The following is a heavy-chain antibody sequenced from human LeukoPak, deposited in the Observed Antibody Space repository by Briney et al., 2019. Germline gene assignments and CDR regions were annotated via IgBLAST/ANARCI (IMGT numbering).Heavy chain of an antibody. J-gene: IGHJ4*02. V-gene: IGHV1-46*01. CDR1: GYTFTSYY. D-gene: IGHD6-19*01. CDR2: INPSGGST. CDR3: ARDGGYSSGWTFDY. Sequence: ASVKVSCKASGYTFTSYYMHWVRQAPGQGLEWMGIINPSGGSTSYAQKFQGRVTMTRNTSISTAYMELRSLRSDDTVVYYCARDGGYSSGWTFDYWGQGTLVTVSS.